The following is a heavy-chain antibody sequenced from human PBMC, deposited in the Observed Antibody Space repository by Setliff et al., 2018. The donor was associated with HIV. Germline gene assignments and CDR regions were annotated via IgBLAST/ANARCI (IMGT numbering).Heavy chain of an antibody. CDR2: IYTSGST. V-gene: IGHV4-61*02. J-gene: IGHJ3*02. Sequence: SETLSLTCTVSGGSISSGTSYWSWIRQPAGKGLEWIGRIYTSGSTNYNPSLKSRVSISVDTSKNRFSLKLSPVTAADTAVYYCARATPGYNYGSRHAFDIWGQGTKVTVSS. CDR3: ARATPGYNYGSRHAFDI. D-gene: IGHD5-18*01. CDR1: GGSISSGTSY.